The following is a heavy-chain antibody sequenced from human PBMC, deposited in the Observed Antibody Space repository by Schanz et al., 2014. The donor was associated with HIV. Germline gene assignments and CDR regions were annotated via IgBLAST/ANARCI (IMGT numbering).Heavy chain of an antibody. J-gene: IGHJ4*02. CDR2: IWYDGSNK. CDR1: GFTFRSYG. CDR3: AKEKGGSWYFFDS. D-gene: IGHD6-19*01. V-gene: IGHV3-33*06. Sequence: QVQLVESGGGVVQPGRSLRLSCAASGFTFRSYGMHWVRQAPGKGLEWVAVIWYDGSNKYYADSVKGRFAISRDNSKDTLYLQMIGLRAEDTAVYFCAKEKGGSWYFFDSWGQGTLVTVSS.